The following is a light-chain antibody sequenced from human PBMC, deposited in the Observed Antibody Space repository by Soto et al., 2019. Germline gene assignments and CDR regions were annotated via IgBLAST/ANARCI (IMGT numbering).Light chain of an antibody. CDR3: QQRSNWPPS. CDR2: DAS. Sequence: EIVLTQSPATLSLSPGERATISCRASQSVSSYLAWYQHKPGQAPRLLIYDASNRATGIPARFSGSGSGTDFTLTISSLEPEDFAVYYCQQRSNWPPSFGGGTKVEIK. CDR1: QSVSSY. J-gene: IGKJ4*01. V-gene: IGKV3-11*01.